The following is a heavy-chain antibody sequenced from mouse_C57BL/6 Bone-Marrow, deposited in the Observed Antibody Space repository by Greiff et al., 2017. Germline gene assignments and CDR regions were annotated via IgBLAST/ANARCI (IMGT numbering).Heavy chain of an antibody. CDR2: IDPNSGGT. CDR1: GYTFTSYW. D-gene: IGHD5-5*01. CDR3: ARDYPAWFAY. Sequence: VQLQQPGAELVKPGASVKLSCKASGYTFTSYWMHWVKQRPGRGLEWIGRIDPNSGGTKYNEKFKSKATLSVDKHSSTAYMQLSSLTSEDSAVYYCARDYPAWFAYGGQGTLVTVSA. V-gene: IGHV1-72*01. J-gene: IGHJ3*01.